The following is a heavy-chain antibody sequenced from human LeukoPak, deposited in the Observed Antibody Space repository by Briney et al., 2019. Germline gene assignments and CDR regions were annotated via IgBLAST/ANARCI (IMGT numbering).Heavy chain of an antibody. CDR2: ISYDGSNK. V-gene: IGHV3-30*19. J-gene: IGHJ4*02. D-gene: IGHD3-16*01. CDR1: GFTFSSYG. CDR3: ARDSFIPDAYYFDY. Sequence: PGGSLRLSCAASGFTFSSYGMHWVRQAPGKGLEWVAVISYDGSNKYYADSVKGRFTISRDNSKNTLYLQMNSLRAEDTAVYYCARDSFIPDAYYFDYWGQGTLVTVSS.